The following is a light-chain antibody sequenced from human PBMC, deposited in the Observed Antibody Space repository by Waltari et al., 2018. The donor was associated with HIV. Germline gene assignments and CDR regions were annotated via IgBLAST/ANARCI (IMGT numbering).Light chain of an antibody. CDR1: SSNIGSNY. Sequence: QSVLTQPPSASGTPGQRVTISCSGSSSNIGSNYIYWYHQLPGTAPKLLIYRNNQRPSGVPDRFSGSKSGTSASLAISGLRSEDEADYSCAAWDDSLSGWVFGGGTKLTVL. V-gene: IGLV1-47*01. CDR2: RNN. CDR3: AAWDDSLSGWV. J-gene: IGLJ3*02.